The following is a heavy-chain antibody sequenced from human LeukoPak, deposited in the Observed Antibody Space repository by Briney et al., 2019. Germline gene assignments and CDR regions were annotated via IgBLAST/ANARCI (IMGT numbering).Heavy chain of an antibody. Sequence: ASVKVSCKASGCTFTSYGISWVRQAPGQGLEWMGWISAYNGNTNYAQKLQGRVTMTTDTSTSTAYMELRSLRSDDTAVYYCARVKDIVVVVAARYYYYYGMDVWGQGTTVTVSS. CDR2: ISAYNGNT. V-gene: IGHV1-18*01. CDR1: GCTFTSYG. CDR3: ARVKDIVVVVAARYYYYYGMDV. D-gene: IGHD2-15*01. J-gene: IGHJ6*02.